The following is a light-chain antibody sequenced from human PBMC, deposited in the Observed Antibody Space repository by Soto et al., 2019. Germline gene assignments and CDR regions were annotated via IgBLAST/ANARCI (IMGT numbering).Light chain of an antibody. J-gene: IGKJ4*01. CDR3: QQYGTSLFT. CDR2: GAS. V-gene: IGKV3-20*01. Sequence: EMVLTQSPGTLSLSPGERATLSCRASQSVSRSYLAWYQQKAGQAPRLLIHGASNRATGIPDRFSGSGSGTDFTLTISGLEPEDFAVYYCQQYGTSLFTFGGGTRVEI. CDR1: QSVSRSY.